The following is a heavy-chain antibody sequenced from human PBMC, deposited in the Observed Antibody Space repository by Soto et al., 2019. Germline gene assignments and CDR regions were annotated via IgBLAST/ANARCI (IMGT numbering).Heavy chain of an antibody. CDR1: GFTFSSYG. CDR2: IWYDGSNK. Sequence: GGSLRLSCAASGFTFSSYGMHWVRQAPGKGLEWVAVIWYDGSNKYYADSVKGRFTISRDNSKNTLYLQMNSLRAEDTAVYYCAREKITMVRKGGYYYYGMDVWGQGTTVTVSS. D-gene: IGHD3-10*01. CDR3: AREKITMVRKGGYYYYGMDV. J-gene: IGHJ6*02. V-gene: IGHV3-33*01.